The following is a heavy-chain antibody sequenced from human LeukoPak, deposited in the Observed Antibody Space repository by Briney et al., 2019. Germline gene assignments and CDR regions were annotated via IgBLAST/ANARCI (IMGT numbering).Heavy chain of an antibody. CDR3: ARASRIYSSSSKWFDP. CDR2: INHSGST. Sequence: SETLSLTCAVSGGSFSGYYWSWIRQPPGKGLEWSGEINHSGSTNYNPSLKSRVTISVDTSKNQFSLKLSSVTAADTAVYYCARASRIYSSSSKWFDPWGQGTLGTVSS. V-gene: IGHV4-34*01. D-gene: IGHD6-6*01. J-gene: IGHJ5*02. CDR1: GGSFSGYY.